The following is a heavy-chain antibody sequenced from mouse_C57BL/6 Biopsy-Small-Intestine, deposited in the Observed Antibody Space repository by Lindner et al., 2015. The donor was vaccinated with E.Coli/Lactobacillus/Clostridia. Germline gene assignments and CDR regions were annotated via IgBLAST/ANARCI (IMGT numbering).Heavy chain of an antibody. Sequence: SVKVSCKVSGHTSTTYDINWVRQAPGQGLEWMGWMNPNTDNTDYARQFQGRITMTRNISISTDYMELSSLRSEDTAVYYCARGVYDVLTGYYHYGMDVWGQGTTVTVSS. CDR3: ARGVYDVLTGYYHYGMDV. D-gene: IGHD1-1*01. V-gene: IGHV1-4*02. J-gene: IGHJ1*01. CDR2: MNPNTDNT. CDR1: GHTSTTYD.